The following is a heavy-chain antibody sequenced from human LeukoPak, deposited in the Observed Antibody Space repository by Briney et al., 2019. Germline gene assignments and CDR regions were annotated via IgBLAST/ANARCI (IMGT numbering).Heavy chain of an antibody. Sequence: SETLSLTCSVSDDSITMYYWTWIRQPPGKGLEWIGYVDHTGSTNFNPSLNGRVSISRDTTKNLFSLKLSSVTAADTAVYYCARTYSSGWPIFGYWGQGTLVTVSS. D-gene: IGHD6-19*01. CDR3: ARTYSSGWPIFGY. J-gene: IGHJ4*02. CDR2: VDHTGST. CDR1: DDSITMYY. V-gene: IGHV4-59*01.